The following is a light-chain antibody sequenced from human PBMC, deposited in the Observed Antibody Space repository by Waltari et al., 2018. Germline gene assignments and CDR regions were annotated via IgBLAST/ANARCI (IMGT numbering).Light chain of an antibody. J-gene: IGKJ1*01. CDR3: QQYYSRRT. Sequence: DIVMTQSPESLAVSLGERATIHCKSSQSLLYYSNDKNYLAWYQQKPGQPPKLLIYWAATRQSGVPDRCSGSGFGTDFTLTISSLQAEDVAVYYCQQYYSRRTFGQGTKVEIK. V-gene: IGKV4-1*01. CDR2: WAA. CDR1: QSLLYYSNDKNY.